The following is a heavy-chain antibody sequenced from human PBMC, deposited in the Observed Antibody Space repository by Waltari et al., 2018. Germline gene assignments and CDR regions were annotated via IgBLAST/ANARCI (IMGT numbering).Heavy chain of an antibody. CDR2: ISRSSSYI. J-gene: IGHJ4*02. V-gene: IGHV3-21*01. D-gene: IGHD5-12*01. Sequence: EVQLVESGGGLVKPGGSLRLSCAASGFTFSSYSMNWVRQSPGKGLEWGLSISRSSSYIYYADSVKGRFTISRDNANNSLYLQMNSLRAEDTAVYYCALVATINDYFDYWGQGTLVTVSS. CDR3: ALVATINDYFDY. CDR1: GFTFSSYS.